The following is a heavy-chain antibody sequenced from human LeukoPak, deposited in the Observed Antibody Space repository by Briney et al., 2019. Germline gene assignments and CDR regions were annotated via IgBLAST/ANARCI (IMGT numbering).Heavy chain of an antibody. V-gene: IGHV4-59*01. CDR2: IYYSGST. CDR3: ARGSVDSSGYYDPYYFDY. CDR1: GGSISSYY. J-gene: IGHJ4*02. D-gene: IGHD3-22*01. Sequence: SGTLSLTCTVSGGSISSYYWSWIRQPPGKGLEWIGYIYYSGSTNYNPSLKSRVTMSVDTSKNQFSLKLSSVTAADTAVYYCARGSVDSSGYYDPYYFDYWGQGTLVTVSS.